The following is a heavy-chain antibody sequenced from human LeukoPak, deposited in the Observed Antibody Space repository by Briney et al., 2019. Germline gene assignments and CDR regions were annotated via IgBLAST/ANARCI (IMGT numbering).Heavy chain of an antibody. CDR2: INPNSGGT. CDR3: AAGYFSGGSCYVGDWFDP. CDR1: GYTFTGYY. J-gene: IGHJ5*02. V-gene: IGHV1-2*02. D-gene: IGHD2-15*01. Sequence: GASVKVSCKASGYTFTGYYMHWVRQAPGQGLEWMGWINPNSGGTNYAQKFQGRVTMTRDTSISTAYMGLSRLRSDDTAVYYCAAGYFSGGSCYVGDWFDPWGQGTLVTVSS.